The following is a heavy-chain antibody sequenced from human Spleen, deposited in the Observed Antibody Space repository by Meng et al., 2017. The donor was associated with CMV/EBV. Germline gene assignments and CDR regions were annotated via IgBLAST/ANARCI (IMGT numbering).Heavy chain of an antibody. J-gene: IGHJ5*02. CDR1: GFSLSTSGVG. CDR2: IYWDDDK. D-gene: IGHD3-3*01. V-gene: IGHV2-5*02. Sequence: QITLKESGPTLVKPTQTPTLTCTFSGFSLSTSGVGVGWIRQPPGKALEWLALIYWDDDKRYSPSLKSRLTITKDTSKNQVVLTMTNMDPVDTATYYCAHIVNNDFWSGNWFDPWGQGTLVTVSS. CDR3: AHIVNNDFWSGNWFDP.